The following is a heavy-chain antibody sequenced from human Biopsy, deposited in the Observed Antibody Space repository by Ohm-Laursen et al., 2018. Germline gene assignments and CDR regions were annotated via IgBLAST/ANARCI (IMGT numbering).Heavy chain of an antibody. CDR2: INPNSGGT. Sequence: SVKVSCKASGYTFTDYYMHWVRQAPGQGLEWMGWINPNSGGTNYAQKFQGRVTMTRDTSISTAYMYLSGLRSDDTAVYYCTRDRGITVAGTLGFNFDYWGQGTLVTVSS. J-gene: IGHJ4*02. CDR1: GYTFTDYY. CDR3: TRDRGITVAGTLGFNFDY. V-gene: IGHV1-2*02. D-gene: IGHD6-19*01.